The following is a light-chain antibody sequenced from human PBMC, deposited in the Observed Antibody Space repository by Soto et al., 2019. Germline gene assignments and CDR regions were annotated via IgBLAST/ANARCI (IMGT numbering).Light chain of an antibody. Sequence: EIVMTQSPATLSVSPGERATLSCRASEGVSSKLVWYQKKPGQAPRLLIHDASTRATGIPARFSGGGSGTEFTLTISSLQSEDFAVYYCQQYINWPRTFGQGTKVDIK. CDR1: EGVSSK. CDR2: DAS. J-gene: IGKJ1*01. CDR3: QQYINWPRT. V-gene: IGKV3-15*01.